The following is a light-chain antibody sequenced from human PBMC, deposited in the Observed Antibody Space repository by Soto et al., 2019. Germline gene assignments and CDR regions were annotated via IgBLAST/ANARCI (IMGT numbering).Light chain of an antibody. CDR1: QGIGVY. CDR3: QKYNSPPLT. CDR2: AAS. V-gene: IGKV1-27*01. Sequence: GDRVTITCWASQGIGVYLAWFQQRPGRVPSLLIYAASTLQSGVPSRFSGSGSGTDFTLTISSLQPEDVATYYCQKYNSPPLTFGGGTKVDIK. J-gene: IGKJ4*01.